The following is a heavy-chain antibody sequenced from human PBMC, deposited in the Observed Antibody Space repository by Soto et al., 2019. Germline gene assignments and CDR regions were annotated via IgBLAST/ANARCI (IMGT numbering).Heavy chain of an antibody. Sequence: GSLRLSCTASGFTFSAYAMAWVRQAPEKGLEWVSAVTKSGNTYYVDSVKGRFTISRDNSKGILYLQMNSLRAEDTAVYYCAKISGQRVMITFGINYFDYWGQGTLVTVSS. CDR1: GFTFSAYA. CDR3: AKISGQRVMITFGINYFDY. J-gene: IGHJ4*02. V-gene: IGHV3-23*01. CDR2: VTKSGNT. D-gene: IGHD3-16*01.